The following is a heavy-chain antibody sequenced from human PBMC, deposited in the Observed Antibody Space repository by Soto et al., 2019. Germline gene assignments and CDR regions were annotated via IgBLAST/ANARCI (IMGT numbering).Heavy chain of an antibody. CDR2: IKPGGGST. V-gene: IGHV1-46*01. CDR3: AGEVPAAILYYYYGMDL. J-gene: IGHJ6*02. Sequence: PSVKVSFKAPGYTFTSYYMHWVRQAPGQGVEGVGIIKPGGGSTSYAQKFQGRVTITSDTSTSTAYMELSSLRSEDTAVYYCAGEVPAAILYYYYGMDLWGQGTTVTVSS. CDR1: GYTFTSYY. D-gene: IGHD2-2*01.